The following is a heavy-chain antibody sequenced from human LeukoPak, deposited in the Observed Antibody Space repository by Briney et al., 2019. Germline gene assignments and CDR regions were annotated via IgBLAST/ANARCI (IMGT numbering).Heavy chain of an antibody. D-gene: IGHD5-18*01. CDR3: ASGGRVDTAPFDY. V-gene: IGHV4-39*01. CDR2: IYYSGST. Sequence: SETLSLTCTVSGGSISSSSYYWGWIRQPPGKGLEWIGSIYYSGSTYYNPSLKSRVTISVDTSKNQFSLKLSSVTAADTAVYYCASGGRVDTAPFDYWGQGTLVTVSS. J-gene: IGHJ4*02. CDR1: GGSISSSSYY.